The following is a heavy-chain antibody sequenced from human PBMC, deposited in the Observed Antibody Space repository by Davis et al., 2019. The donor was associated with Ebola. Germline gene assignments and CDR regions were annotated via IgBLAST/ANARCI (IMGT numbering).Heavy chain of an antibody. CDR1: GFTFSPYR. Sequence: GESLKISCAASGFTFSPYRMHWVRQAPGKGLVWVSRINSDGSNTDYADSVKGRFTISRDNDKNTRYLQMNSLRAEDTAVYYCARTSHYFDCWGQGTLVTVSS. V-gene: IGHV3-74*01. CDR2: INSDGSNT. CDR3: ARTSHYFDC. J-gene: IGHJ4*02.